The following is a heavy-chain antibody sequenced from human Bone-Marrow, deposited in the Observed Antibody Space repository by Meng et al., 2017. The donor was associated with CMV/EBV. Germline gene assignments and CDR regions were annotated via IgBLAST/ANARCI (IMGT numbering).Heavy chain of an antibody. V-gene: IGHV3-33*06. D-gene: IGHD2-2*01. CDR2: IWHDGSNK. J-gene: IGHJ6*02. CDR1: GFTFSNYW. CDR3: AKTFTSRRDYYYGMDV. Sequence: GESLKISCAGSGFTFSNYWMSWVRQAPGKGLEWVAVIWHDGSNKYYADSVKGRFTISRDNSKNTLYLQMNSLRAEDTAVYYCAKTFTSRRDYYYGMDVWGQGTTVTVSS.